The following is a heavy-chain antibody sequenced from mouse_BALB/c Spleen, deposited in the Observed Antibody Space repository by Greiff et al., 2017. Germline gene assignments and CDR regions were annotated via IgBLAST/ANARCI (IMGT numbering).Heavy chain of an antibody. J-gene: IGHJ2*01. CDR3: ARQGGFDY. Sequence: EVMLVESGGGLVKPGGSLKLSCAASGFAFSSYDMSWVRQTPEKRLEWVAYISSGGGSTYYPDTVKGRFTISRDNAKNTLYLQMSSLKSEDTAMYYCARQGGFDYWGQGTTLTVSS. CDR1: GFAFSSYD. CDR2: ISSGGGST. V-gene: IGHV5-12-1*01.